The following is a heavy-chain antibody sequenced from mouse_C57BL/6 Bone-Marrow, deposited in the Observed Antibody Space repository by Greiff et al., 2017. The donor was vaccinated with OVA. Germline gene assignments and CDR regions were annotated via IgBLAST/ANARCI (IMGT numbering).Heavy chain of an antibody. V-gene: IGHV1-42*01. Sequence: VQLKESGPELVKPGASVKISCKASGYSFTGYYMNWVKQSPEKSLEWIGAINPSTGGTTSNQKFKAKATLTVDKSSSKAYMQLKSLTSEDSAVYYGARWNYYGSSYNFDYWGQGTTLTVSS. CDR2: INPSTGGT. J-gene: IGHJ2*01. CDR3: ARWNYYGSSYNFDY. CDR1: GYSFTGYY. D-gene: IGHD1-1*01.